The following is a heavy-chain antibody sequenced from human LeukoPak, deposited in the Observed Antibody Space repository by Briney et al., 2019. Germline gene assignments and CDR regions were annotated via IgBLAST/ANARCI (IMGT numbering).Heavy chain of an antibody. J-gene: IGHJ5*02. V-gene: IGHV4-34*01. CDR3: ARFTIFGVVIMDNWFDP. CDR1: GGSFSGYY. CDR2: INHSGST. D-gene: IGHD3-3*01. Sequence: PSETLSLTCAVYGGSFSGYYWSWIRQPPGKGLEWIGEINHSGSTNYNPSLKSRVTISVDTSKNQFSLKLSSVTAADTAVYYCARFTIFGVVIMDNWFDPWGQGTLVTVSS.